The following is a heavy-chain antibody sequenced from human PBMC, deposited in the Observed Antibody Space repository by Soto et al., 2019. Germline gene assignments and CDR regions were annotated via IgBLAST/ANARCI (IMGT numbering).Heavy chain of an antibody. D-gene: IGHD3-9*01. CDR3: ARDKDWAFDY. CDR2: IFVSSSII. V-gene: IGHV3-48*04. J-gene: IGHJ4*02. CDR1: GFTFSDYS. Sequence: GGSLRLSCVASGFTFSDYSMVWVRQAPGKGLEWLSYIFVSSSIIYYADSVKGRFTVSRDNAQNSLFLVMNSLRADDTDAYYCARDKDWAFDYWGQGTLVTVSS.